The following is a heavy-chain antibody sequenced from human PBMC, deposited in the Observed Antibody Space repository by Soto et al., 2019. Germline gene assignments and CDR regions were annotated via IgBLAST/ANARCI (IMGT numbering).Heavy chain of an antibody. J-gene: IGHJ4*02. V-gene: IGHV3-74*01. Sequence: EVQMVESGGGLVQPGGSLRLSCVVSGFTFSSYWMHWVRQGPGKGLVWVSRIDIDGSVTNYADSVKGRFTISRDNAKNTVYLQMSSLRAEDTAVDYCATLNSFGADYWCQGTLVTVSS. CDR1: GFTFSSYW. CDR2: IDIDGSVT. D-gene: IGHD3-3*01. CDR3: ATLNSFGADY.